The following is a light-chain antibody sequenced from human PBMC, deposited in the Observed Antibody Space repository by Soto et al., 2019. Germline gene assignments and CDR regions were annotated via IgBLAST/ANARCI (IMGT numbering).Light chain of an antibody. CDR1: SSDIANYKY. CDR3: SSNVGSNNFV. V-gene: IGLV2-8*01. J-gene: IGLJ1*01. Sequence: QSALTQPPSASGSPGQSVTTSCTGTSSDIANYKYVSWYQQHPGKAPKLIIYEVTERPSGVPDRFSGSKSGNTASLTVSGLQAEDEALYYCSSNVGSNNFVLGTGTKVT. CDR2: EVT.